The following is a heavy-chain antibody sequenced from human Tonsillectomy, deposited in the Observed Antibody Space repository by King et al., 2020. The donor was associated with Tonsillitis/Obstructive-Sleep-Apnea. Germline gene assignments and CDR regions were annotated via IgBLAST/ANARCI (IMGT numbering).Heavy chain of an antibody. Sequence: QLQESGPGLVKPSETLSLTCTVSGGSISSYYWSWIRQPPGKGLEWIGYIYYSGSTNYYPSLKSRVTISVDTSKNQFSLKLSSVTAADTAVYYCARDGGDYGDYLDAFDIWGQGTMVTVSS. CDR3: ARDGGDYGDYLDAFDI. V-gene: IGHV4-59*01. CDR1: GGSISSYY. CDR2: IYYSGST. D-gene: IGHD4-17*01. J-gene: IGHJ3*02.